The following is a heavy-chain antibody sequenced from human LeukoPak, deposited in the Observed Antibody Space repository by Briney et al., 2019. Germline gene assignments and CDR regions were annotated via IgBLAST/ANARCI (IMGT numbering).Heavy chain of an antibody. J-gene: IGHJ4*02. CDR3: AKGSRAYQLLSFLAY. Sequence: GGSLRLSCAASGFTFSSYSMNWVRQAPGKGLEWVSYISSSSSTIYYADSVKGRFTISRDNAKNSLYLQMNSLRDEDTAVYYCAKGSRAYQLLSFLAYWGQGTLVTVSS. CDR1: GFTFSSYS. D-gene: IGHD2-2*01. V-gene: IGHV3-48*02. CDR2: ISSSSSTI.